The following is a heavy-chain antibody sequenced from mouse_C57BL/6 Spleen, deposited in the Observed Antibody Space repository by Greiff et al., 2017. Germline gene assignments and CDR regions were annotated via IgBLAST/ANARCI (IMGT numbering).Heavy chain of an antibody. D-gene: IGHD1-1*01. V-gene: IGHV1-15*01. Sequence: QVQLQQSGAELVRPGASVTLSCKASGYTFTDYEMHWVKQTPVHGLEWIGAIDPETGGPAYNQKFKGKAILTADKSSSTAYMELRSLTSEDSAVYYCTRGRITTVVLDYWGQGTTLTVSS. CDR3: TRGRITTVVLDY. J-gene: IGHJ2*01. CDR2: IDPETGGP. CDR1: GYTFTDYE.